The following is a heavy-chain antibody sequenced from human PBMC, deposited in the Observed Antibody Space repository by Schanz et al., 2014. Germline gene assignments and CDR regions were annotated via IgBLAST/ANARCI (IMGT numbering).Heavy chain of an antibody. CDR2: IYYRGNT. CDR3: ARVPEPGWFDP. J-gene: IGHJ5*02. CDR1: GDSISSAY. D-gene: IGHD1-26*01. Sequence: QVQLQESGPGLVEPSQTLSLTCTVSGDSISSAYWSWIRQHPGKGLEWIGFIYYRGNTYYNPSLKSRVSISLDPSKTQFFLNLTSLTAADTAVYYCARVPEPGWFDPWGQGTLVTISS. V-gene: IGHV4-31*03.